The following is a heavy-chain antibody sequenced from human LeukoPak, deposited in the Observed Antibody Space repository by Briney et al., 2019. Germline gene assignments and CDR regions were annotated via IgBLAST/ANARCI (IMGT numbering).Heavy chain of an antibody. CDR3: ARDRSIYGSGSYYH. D-gene: IGHD3-10*01. CDR2: ISSSSSTI. J-gene: IGHJ5*02. V-gene: IGHV3-48*02. Sequence: GGSLRLSCAASGFTFSSYSMNWVRQAPGKGLEWVSYISSSSSTICYADSVKGRFTISRDNAKNSLYLQMNSLRDEDTAVYYCARDRSIYGSGSYYHWGQGTLVTVSS. CDR1: GFTFSSYS.